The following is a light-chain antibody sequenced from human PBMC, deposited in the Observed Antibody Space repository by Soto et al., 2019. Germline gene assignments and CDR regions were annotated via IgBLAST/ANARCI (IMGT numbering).Light chain of an antibody. CDR3: SSYTTSSTYV. CDR1: SSDVGAYNY. J-gene: IGLJ1*01. V-gene: IGLV2-14*03. Sequence: QSVLTQPASVSGSPGQSITISCTGTSSDVGAYNYVSWYQQHPGKAPKLMIYDVTNRPSGVSNRFSGSKSGYTASLTISGLQAEDEADYYCSSYTTSSTYVFGTGTKVT. CDR2: DVT.